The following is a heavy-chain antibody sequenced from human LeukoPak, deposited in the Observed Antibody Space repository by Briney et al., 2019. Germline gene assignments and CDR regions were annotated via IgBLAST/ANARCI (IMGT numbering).Heavy chain of an antibody. CDR3: AKDRGNYLQPKRHAFDI. CDR2: ISGSGGSI. J-gene: IGHJ3*02. CDR1: GFTFSSYA. D-gene: IGHD1-26*01. Sequence: GGSLRLSCAASGFTFSSYAMSWVRQAPGKGLEWVSGISGSGGSIYYADSVKGRFTISRDNSKNTLYLQMNSLRAEDTAVYYCAKDRGNYLQPKRHAFDIWGQGTMVTVSS. V-gene: IGHV3-23*01.